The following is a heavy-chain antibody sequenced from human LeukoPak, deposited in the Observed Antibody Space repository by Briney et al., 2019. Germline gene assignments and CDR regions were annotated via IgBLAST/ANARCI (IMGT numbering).Heavy chain of an antibody. J-gene: IGHJ6*03. CDR3: ARGVVAGTDTDYYYYYMDV. D-gene: IGHD6-19*01. Sequence: SETLSLTCTVSGGSISSSSYYWGWIRQPPGKGLEWIGSIYHSGSTYYNLSLKSRVTISVDTSKNQFSLKLSSVTAADTAVYYCARGVVAGTDTDYYYYYMDVWGKGTTVTVSS. CDR2: IYHSGST. V-gene: IGHV4-39*07. CDR1: GGSISSSSYY.